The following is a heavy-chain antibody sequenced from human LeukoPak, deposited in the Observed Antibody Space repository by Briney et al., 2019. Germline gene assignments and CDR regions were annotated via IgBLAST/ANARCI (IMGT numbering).Heavy chain of an antibody. CDR3: VRGRYSSGWYKDKNWFDP. CDR2: IYHSGTT. V-gene: IGHV4-59*12. Sequence: PSETLSLTCTVSGGSISSYYWSWIRQPPGKGLEWVAYIYHSGTTYYNPSLKSRATISVDTSKNQFSLKLSSVTAADTAVYYCVRGRYSSGWYKDKNWFDPWGQGTPVTVSS. D-gene: IGHD6-19*01. J-gene: IGHJ5*02. CDR1: GGSISSYY.